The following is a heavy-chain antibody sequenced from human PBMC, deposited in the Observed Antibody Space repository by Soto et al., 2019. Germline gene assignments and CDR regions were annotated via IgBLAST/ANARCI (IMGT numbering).Heavy chain of an antibody. V-gene: IGHV1-3*01. D-gene: IGHD6-13*01. Sequence: GASVKVSCKASGYTFTSYAMHWVRQAPGQRLEWMGWINAGNGNTKYSQKFQGRVTITRDTSASTAYMELSSLRSEDTAVYYCARDRVMYSSSWYLVPNYYYYYGMDVWGQGTTVTVSS. CDR1: GYTFTSYA. CDR3: ARDRVMYSSSWYLVPNYYYYYGMDV. J-gene: IGHJ6*02. CDR2: INAGNGNT.